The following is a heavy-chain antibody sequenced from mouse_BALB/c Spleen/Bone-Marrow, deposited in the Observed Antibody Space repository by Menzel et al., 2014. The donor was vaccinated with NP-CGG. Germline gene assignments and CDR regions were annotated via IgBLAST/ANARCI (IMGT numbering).Heavy chain of an antibody. J-gene: IGHJ4*01. CDR1: GFNIKDTY. Sequence: EVQLQQPGAELVKPGASVKLSCTASGFNIKDTYMHWVKQRPEQGLEWIGRIDTANGNTKYDPKFQGKATIAADTSSNTAYLQLSSLTSEDTAVYYCARYGNGLMDYWGQGTSVTVSS. CDR2: IDTANGNT. D-gene: IGHD2-1*01. V-gene: IGHV14-3*02. CDR3: ARYGNGLMDY.